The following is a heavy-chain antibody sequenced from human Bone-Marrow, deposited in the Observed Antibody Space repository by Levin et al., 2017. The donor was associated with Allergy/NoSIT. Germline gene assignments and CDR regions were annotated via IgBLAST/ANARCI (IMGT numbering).Heavy chain of an antibody. CDR2: INLSGGST. J-gene: IGHJ3*01. V-gene: IGHV3-23*01. CDR1: GFTFNNYA. D-gene: IGHD3-10*01. Sequence: PGGSLRLSCAASGFTFNNYAMNWVRQAPGKGPEWVAGINLSGGSTFYADSVKGRFTISRDNSKNTVFLQMDSLRADDTAVYFCAKDSGTHYGSGNYYPNAFDFWGQGTLVTVSS. CDR3: AKDSGTHYGSGNYYPNAFDF.